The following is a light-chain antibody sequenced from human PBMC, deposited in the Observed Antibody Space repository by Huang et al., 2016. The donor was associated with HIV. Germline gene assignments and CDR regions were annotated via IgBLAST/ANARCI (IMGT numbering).Light chain of an antibody. CDR2: GAS. CDR1: QRVSSN. CDR3: QQYNTLYT. V-gene: IGKV3-15*01. Sequence: EIVMTQSPATLSVSPGERATLSCRASQRVSSNLAWYQQKPGQAPRLLIYGASTRATGIPARFSGSGSGTEFTLTISSLQSEDFAVYYCQQYNTLYTFGQGTKLE. J-gene: IGKJ2*01.